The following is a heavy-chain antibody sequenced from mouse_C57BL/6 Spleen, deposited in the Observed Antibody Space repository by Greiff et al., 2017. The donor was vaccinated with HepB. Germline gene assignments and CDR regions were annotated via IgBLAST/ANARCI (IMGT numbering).Heavy chain of an antibody. CDR3: ARLDSSGYGEFAY. V-gene: IGHV1-53*01. Sequence: QVQLQQPGTELVKPGASVKLSCKASGYTFTSYWMHWVKQRPGQGLEWIGNINPSNGGTNYNEKFKSKATLTVDKSSSTAYMQLSSLPSEDSAVYYCARLDSSGYGEFAYWGQGTLVTVSA. CDR1: GYTFTSYW. D-gene: IGHD3-2*02. CDR2: INPSNGGT. J-gene: IGHJ3*01.